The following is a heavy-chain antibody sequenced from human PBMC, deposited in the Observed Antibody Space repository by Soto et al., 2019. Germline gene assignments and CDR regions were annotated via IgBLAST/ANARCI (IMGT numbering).Heavy chain of an antibody. CDR3: ARGLSYGDYEGY. J-gene: IGHJ4*02. V-gene: IGHV3-48*04. D-gene: IGHD4-17*01. CDR2: ISSSSSTI. CDR1: GFTFSSYS. Sequence: GGSLRLSCAASGFTFSSYSMNWVRQAPGKGLEWVSYISSSSSTIYYADSVKGRFTISRDNAKNSLYLQMNSLRAEDTAVYYWARGLSYGDYEGYWGRGSLVTGSS.